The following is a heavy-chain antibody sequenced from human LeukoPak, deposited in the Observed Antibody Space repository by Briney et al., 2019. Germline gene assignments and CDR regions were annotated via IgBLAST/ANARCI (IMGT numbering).Heavy chain of an antibody. Sequence: PGGSLRLSCAASGFTLSNYAMHWVRQAPGKGLEWVTVISTNGKDKKYADSVKGRFAISRDNSKNTLDLQMNSLRAEDTAVYYCAKDLIPGVAAAGYFQHWGQGTLVTVSS. CDR2: ISTNGKDK. V-gene: IGHV3-30*18. D-gene: IGHD6-13*01. CDR1: GFTLSNYA. CDR3: AKDLIPGVAAAGYFQH. J-gene: IGHJ1*01.